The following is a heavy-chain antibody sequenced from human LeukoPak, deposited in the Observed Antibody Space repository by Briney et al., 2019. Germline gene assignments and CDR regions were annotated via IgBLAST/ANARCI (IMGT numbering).Heavy chain of an antibody. Sequence: GGSLRLSCAASGFTFSSYDMTWVRQAPGKGLEWVSHISSSGFTKHYADSVKGRFTISRDNAKNSMYLQMNSLRAEDTAVYYCARDLVQLWSKDFWGQGTLVTVSS. V-gene: IGHV3-48*03. CDR1: GFTFSSYD. D-gene: IGHD5-18*01. CDR3: ARDLVQLWSKDF. J-gene: IGHJ4*02. CDR2: ISSSGFTK.